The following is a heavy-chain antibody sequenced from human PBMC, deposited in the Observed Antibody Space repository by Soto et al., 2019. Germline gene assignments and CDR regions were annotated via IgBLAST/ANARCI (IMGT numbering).Heavy chain of an antibody. CDR3: ANDHVSGLPDAFYS. CDR2: IGGSAGGT. D-gene: IGHD1-26*01. Sequence: GGSLRLSCAASGFTFSSYAMAWVRQAPGKGLEWVSGIGGSAGGTYYADSVKGRFTISRDNSKNKLYLQMNSLRADDTALYYCANDHVSGLPDAFYSWGKGTMVTVSS. V-gene: IGHV3-23*01. CDR1: GFTFSSYA. J-gene: IGHJ3*02.